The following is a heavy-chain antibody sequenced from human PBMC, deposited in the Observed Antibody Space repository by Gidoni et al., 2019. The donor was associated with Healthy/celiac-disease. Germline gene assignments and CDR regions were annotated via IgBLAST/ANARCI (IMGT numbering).Heavy chain of an antibody. CDR2: INAGNGTT. Sequence: QVQLVQSGAEVSKPRASVKLSCKASGYTFTSYAMHWVRQAPGQKLELMGWINAGNGTTKYSQKFQGRVTITRDTSASTAYMELSSLRSEDTAVYYWARQPGTDGITTYYYYYMDVWGKGTTVTVSS. CDR3: ARQPGTDGITTYYYYYMDV. CDR1: GYTFTSYA. V-gene: IGHV1-3*01. D-gene: IGHD1-7*01. J-gene: IGHJ6*03.